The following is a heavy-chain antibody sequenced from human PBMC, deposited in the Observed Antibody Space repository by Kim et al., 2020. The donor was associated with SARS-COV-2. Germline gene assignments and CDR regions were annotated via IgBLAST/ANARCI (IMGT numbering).Heavy chain of an antibody. CDR1: GYTLTELS. D-gene: IGHD3-22*01. CDR2: FDPEDGET. CDR3: ATGDPRGSGYYYVFYFDY. Sequence: ASVKVSCKVSGYTLTELSMHWVRQAPGKGLEWMGGFDPEDGETIYAQKFQGRVTMTEDTSTDTAYMELSSLRSEDTAVYYCATGDPRGSGYYYVFYFDYWGQGTLVTVSS. J-gene: IGHJ4*02. V-gene: IGHV1-24*01.